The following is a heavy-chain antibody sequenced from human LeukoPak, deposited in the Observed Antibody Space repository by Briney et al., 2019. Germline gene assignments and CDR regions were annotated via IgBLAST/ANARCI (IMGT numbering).Heavy chain of an antibody. J-gene: IGHJ5*02. D-gene: IGHD2-2*01. CDR3: ARGVEFVLVPPAIRSGGWFDP. V-gene: IGHV1-2*02. CDR1: GYTFTASY. Sequence: ASVKVSCKASGYTFTASYMHWVRQAPGQGLEWMGWINCNSGGTKYAQIFQGRVTMTRDTSISTAYMELSRLTSDDTAVYYCARGVEFVLVPPAIRSGGWFDPWGQGALVTVSS. CDR2: INCNSGGT.